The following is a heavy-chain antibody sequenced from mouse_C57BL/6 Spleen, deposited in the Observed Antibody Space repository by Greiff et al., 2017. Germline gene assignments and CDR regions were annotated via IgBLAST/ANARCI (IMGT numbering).Heavy chain of an antibody. V-gene: IGHV1-39*01. D-gene: IGHD3-3*01. CDR2: INPNYGTT. Sequence: EVKLMESGPELVKPGASVKISCKASGYSFTDYNMNWVKQSNGKSLEWIGVINPNYGTTSYNQKFKGKATLTVDQSSSTAYMQLNSLTSEDSAVYYCARSKPPTGRGYFDVWGTGTTVTVSS. J-gene: IGHJ1*03. CDR3: ARSKPPTGRGYFDV. CDR1: GYSFTDYN.